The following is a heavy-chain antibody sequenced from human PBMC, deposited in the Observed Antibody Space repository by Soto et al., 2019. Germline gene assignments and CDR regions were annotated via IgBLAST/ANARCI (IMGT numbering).Heavy chain of an antibody. V-gene: IGHV3-7*04. J-gene: IGHJ3*02. CDR1: GFTFSSYW. CDR3: ARTSGSNLAGAFDI. CDR2: IKQDGSEK. D-gene: IGHD1-26*01. Sequence: EVQLVESGGGLVQPGGSLRLSCAASGFTFSSYWMRWVRQAPGKGLEWVANIKQDGSEKYYVDSVKGRFTISRDNAKNSLYLQMNSLRAEDTAVYYCARTSGSNLAGAFDIWGQGTMVTVSS.